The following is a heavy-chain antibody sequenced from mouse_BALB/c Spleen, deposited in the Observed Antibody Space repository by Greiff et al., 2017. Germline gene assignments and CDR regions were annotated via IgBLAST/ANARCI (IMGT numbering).Heavy chain of an antibody. J-gene: IGHJ4*01. CDR3: ARGAMITFYYYAMDY. Sequence: EVKLMESGGGLVKPGGSLKLSCAASGFTFSSYAMSWVRQTPEKRLEWVASISSGGSTYYPDSVKGRFTISRDNARNILYLQMSSLRSEDTAMYYCARGAMITFYYYAMDYWGQGTSVTVSS. CDR1: GFTFSSYA. CDR2: ISSGGST. V-gene: IGHV5-6-5*01. D-gene: IGHD2-4*01.